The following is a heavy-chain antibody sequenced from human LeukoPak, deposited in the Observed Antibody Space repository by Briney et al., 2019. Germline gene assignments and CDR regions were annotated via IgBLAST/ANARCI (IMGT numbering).Heavy chain of an antibody. D-gene: IGHD7-27*01. Sequence: SETLSLTCTVSGGSISSYYWSWIRQPPGKGLEWIGYIYYSRSTNYNPSLKSRVTISVDTSKNQFSLKLSSVTAADTAVYYCARKNWGSGGYWYFDLWGRGTLVTVSS. CDR1: GGSISSYY. J-gene: IGHJ2*01. CDR3: ARKNWGSGGYWYFDL. V-gene: IGHV4-59*01. CDR2: IYYSRST.